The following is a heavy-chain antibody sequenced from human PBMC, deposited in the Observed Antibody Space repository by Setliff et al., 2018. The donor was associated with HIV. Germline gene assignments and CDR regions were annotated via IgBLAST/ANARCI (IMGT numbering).Heavy chain of an antibody. CDR1: GGSISRGSYS. D-gene: IGHD6-19*01. V-gene: IGHV4-39*01. Sequence: ASETLSLTCTVSGGSISRGSYSWGWIRQPPGKGLEWIGSISYTGITNYNPSLKSRVTISVDTSQNQFSLKLTSVTAADTAVYYCARLRQWLAFFNSWGQGTLVTVSS. CDR2: ISYTGIT. J-gene: IGHJ4*02. CDR3: ARLRQWLAFFNS.